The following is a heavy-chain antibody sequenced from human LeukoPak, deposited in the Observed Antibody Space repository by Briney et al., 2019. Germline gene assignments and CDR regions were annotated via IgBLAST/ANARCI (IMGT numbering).Heavy chain of an antibody. CDR2: IYSGGST. Sequence: GGSLRLSCVASGFTVSSNYMSWVRQAPGKGLEWVSVIYSGGSTYYADSVKGRFTISRDNSKNTLYLQMNSLRAEDTAVYYCARDTSGYYYVETEYFQHWGQGTLVTVSS. CDR3: ARDTSGYYYVETEYFQH. D-gene: IGHD3-22*01. CDR1: GFTVSSNY. J-gene: IGHJ1*01. V-gene: IGHV3-66*01.